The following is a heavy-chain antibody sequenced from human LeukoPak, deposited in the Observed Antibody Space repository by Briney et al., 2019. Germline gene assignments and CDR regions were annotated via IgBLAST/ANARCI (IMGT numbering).Heavy chain of an antibody. V-gene: IGHV1-8*02. CDR3: ARGGWVNDDSGALFGMDV. CDR1: GYTFSSYD. CDR2: MNPNSGNT. Sequence: ASVKVSCKASGYTFSSYDINWVRQATGQGLEWMGRMNPNSGNTNYAQKFQGRVTMTRSTSTSTAYLELSSLGSDDTAVYYCARGGWVNDDSGALFGMDVWGQGTTVTASS. J-gene: IGHJ6*02. D-gene: IGHD3-10*01.